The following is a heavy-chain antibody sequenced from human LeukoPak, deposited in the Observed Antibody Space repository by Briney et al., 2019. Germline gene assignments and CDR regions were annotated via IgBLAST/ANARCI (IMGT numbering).Heavy chain of an antibody. J-gene: IGHJ4*02. V-gene: IGHV3-23*01. CDR1: IFTAITYA. CDR2: ISGNGGST. Sequence: PGGSLRLAFGAWIFTAITYAANCVRQAPGKGLEWVSGISGNGGSTHYADSVKGRFTISRDNSENKLYLQMNSLRAEDTAVYYSVKHHPAVLSAVKSWGQGTLVTVSS. D-gene: IGHD1-26*01. CDR3: VKHHPAVLSAVKS.